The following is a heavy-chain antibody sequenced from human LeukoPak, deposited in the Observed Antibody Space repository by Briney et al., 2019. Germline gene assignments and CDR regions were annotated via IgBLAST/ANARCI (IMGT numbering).Heavy chain of an antibody. J-gene: IGHJ4*02. V-gene: IGHV6-1*01. CDR1: GDSVSSNSAA. CDR2: TCYRSKWYT. CDR3: ARGGDNSSKFDY. D-gene: IGHD6-13*01. Sequence: SQTLSLTCAISGDSVSSNSAAWTWIRQSPSRGLEWLGRTCYRSKWYTDYAVSVKSRITINPDTSRNQFSLQLNSVTPEDTAVYYCARGGDNSSKFDYWGQGTLVTVSS.